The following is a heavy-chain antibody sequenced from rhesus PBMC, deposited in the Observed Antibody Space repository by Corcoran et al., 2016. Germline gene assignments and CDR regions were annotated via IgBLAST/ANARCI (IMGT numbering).Heavy chain of an antibody. CDR2: IKRKADGETA. D-gene: IGHD5-36*02. CDR1: GFTFSNSW. J-gene: IGHJ3*01. CDR3: TTDRVVNSYSYGFGAFDF. V-gene: IGHV3-30*02. Sequence: EVQLVESGAGLVQPGGSLRLSCAASGFTFSNSWMSWVRQAPVKGLGWVARIKRKADGETAEYAACGKGRFTISRDDSKNTLYLKMNSLKTENTAVYYCTTDRVVNSYSYGFGAFDFWGQGLRVTVSS.